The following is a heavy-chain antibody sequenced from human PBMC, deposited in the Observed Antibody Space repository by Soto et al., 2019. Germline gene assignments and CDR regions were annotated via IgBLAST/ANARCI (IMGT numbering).Heavy chain of an antibody. CDR1: GASFSDYY. V-gene: IGHV4-34*01. Sequence: SETLSLTCAVYGASFSDYYWTWMRQPPWKGLEWIGEINHSGSTNYNPSLKSRVTISVDTSKKQFSLKVTSLTAADTAVYYCARDKITGLFDYWGQGTLVTVSS. J-gene: IGHJ4*02. CDR2: INHSGST. D-gene: IGHD2-8*02. CDR3: ARDKITGLFDY.